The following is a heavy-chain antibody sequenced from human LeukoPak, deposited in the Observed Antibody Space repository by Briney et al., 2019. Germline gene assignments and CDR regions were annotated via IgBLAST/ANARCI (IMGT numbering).Heavy chain of an antibody. D-gene: IGHD2-2*01. CDR1: GGSISSSSYY. V-gene: IGHV4-39*02. Sequence: PSETLSLTCTVSGGSISSSSYYWGWIRQPPGKGLEWIGSIYYSGSTYYNPSLKSRVTISVDTSKNQFSLKLSSVTAADTAVYYCAREEVVPAAPFYYYYGMDVWGQGTTVTVSS. CDR3: AREEVVPAAPFYYYYGMDV. J-gene: IGHJ6*02. CDR2: IYYSGST.